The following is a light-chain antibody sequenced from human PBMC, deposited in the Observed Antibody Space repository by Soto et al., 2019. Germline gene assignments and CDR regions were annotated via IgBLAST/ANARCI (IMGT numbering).Light chain of an antibody. CDR1: SSDVGGYD. V-gene: IGLV1-40*01. J-gene: IGLJ1*01. CDR3: QSYDSSLSGYV. Sequence: QSALTQPPSASGSLGQSVTIPCTGTSSDVGGYDVHWYQQLPGTAPKLLIYGNNNRPSGVPDRFSGSKSGTSASLAITGLQAEDEADYYCQSYDSSLSGYVFGTGTKVTVL. CDR2: GNN.